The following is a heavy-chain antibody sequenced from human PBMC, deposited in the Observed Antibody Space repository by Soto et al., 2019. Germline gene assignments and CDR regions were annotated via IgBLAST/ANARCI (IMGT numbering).Heavy chain of an antibody. J-gene: IGHJ4*02. Sequence: EVQLLESGVGLVQPGGSVSLSCAGSGFTFGSHSMTWVRQAPGKGLEWVSAIDGNGISKYYADSVKGRFTISRDNSKNTLYLRINCLGTEDTAVYFCEKDYEFFANWGQGTLVNVCS. CDR3: EKDYEFFAN. CDR1: GFTFGSHS. D-gene: IGHD3-22*01. V-gene: IGHV3-23*01. CDR2: IDGNGISK.